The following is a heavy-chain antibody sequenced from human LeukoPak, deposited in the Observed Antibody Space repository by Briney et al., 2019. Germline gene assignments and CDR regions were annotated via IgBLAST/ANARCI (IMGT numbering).Heavy chain of an antibody. Sequence: ASVKVSCKASGYTFTGYYMHWMRQAPGQGLEWMGWINPNSGGTNYAQKFQGRVTMTRDTSISTAYMELSRLRSDDTAVYYCARDGCSGGSCYSRRYYGMDVWGQGTTVTVSS. CDR1: GYTFTGYY. D-gene: IGHD2-15*01. CDR2: INPNSGGT. V-gene: IGHV1-2*02. CDR3: ARDGCSGGSCYSRRYYGMDV. J-gene: IGHJ6*02.